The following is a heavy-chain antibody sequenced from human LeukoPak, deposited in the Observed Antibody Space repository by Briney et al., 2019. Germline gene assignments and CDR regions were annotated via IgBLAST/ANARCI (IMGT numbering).Heavy chain of an antibody. Sequence: PGGSLRLSCAASGFTFSSYSMNWVRQAPGEGLEWVSYISSSSSTIYYADSVKGRFTISRDNAKNSLYLQMDSLRAEDTAVYYCARAYGDYPFDYWGQGTLVTVSS. D-gene: IGHD4-17*01. CDR3: ARAYGDYPFDY. J-gene: IGHJ4*02. CDR2: ISSSSSTI. V-gene: IGHV3-48*04. CDR1: GFTFSSYS.